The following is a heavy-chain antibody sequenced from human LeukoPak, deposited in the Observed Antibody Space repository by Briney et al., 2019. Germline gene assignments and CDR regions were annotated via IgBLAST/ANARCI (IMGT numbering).Heavy chain of an antibody. J-gene: IGHJ4*02. V-gene: IGHV3-30*04. D-gene: IGHD6-13*01. Sequence: GGSLRLSCAASGFTFSSYAMHWVRQAPGKGLEWVAVISYDGSNKYYADSVKGRFTISRDNSKNTLYLQMNSLRAEDTAVYYCARDRSSSWYPTGFDYWGQGTLVTVSS. CDR3: ARDRSSSWYPTGFDY. CDR1: GFTFSSYA. CDR2: ISYDGSNK.